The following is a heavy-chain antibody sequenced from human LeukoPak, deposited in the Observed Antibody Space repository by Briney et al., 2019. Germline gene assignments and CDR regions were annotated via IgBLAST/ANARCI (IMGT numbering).Heavy chain of an antibody. Sequence: GGSLRLSCSASGFAFSAYPIHWVRQAPGKGLEYVSAISTNGGTTYYADSVKGRFTISRDNSKNTLYLQMNSLRAEDTAVYYCARDGNQRSLAYWGQGTLVTVSS. CDR1: GFAFSAYP. D-gene: IGHD1-14*01. CDR3: ARDGNQRSLAY. CDR2: ISTNGGTT. J-gene: IGHJ4*02. V-gene: IGHV3-64*04.